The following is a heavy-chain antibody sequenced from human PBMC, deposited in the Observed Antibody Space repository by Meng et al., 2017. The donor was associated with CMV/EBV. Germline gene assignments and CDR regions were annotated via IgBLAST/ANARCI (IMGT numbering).Heavy chain of an antibody. CDR2: TNHSGST. V-gene: IGHV4-34*01. CDR3: ARVWDSGWDY. CDR1: GGSFSAYS. Sequence: QVQLPPVGAGPLKPAEALSLPCDVYGGSFSAYSWSWIRQPPGKGLEWIGDTNHSGSTNYNPSLKSRVTISVDTSKNQFSLKLSSVTAADTAVYYCARVWDSGWDYWGQGTLVTVSS. J-gene: IGHJ4*02. D-gene: IGHD3-22*01.